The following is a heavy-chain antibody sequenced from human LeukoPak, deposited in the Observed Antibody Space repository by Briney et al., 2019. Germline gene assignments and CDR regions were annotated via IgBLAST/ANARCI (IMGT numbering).Heavy chain of an antibody. J-gene: IGHJ3*02. CDR3: ARNMRIAAGAFDI. CDR2: ISSSSSTI. V-gene: IGHV3-48*04. Sequence: GGSLRLSCAASGFTFSNYNMNWVRQAPGKGLEWVSYISSSSSTIYYAGSVKGRFTISRDNAKNSLYLQMNSLRVEDTAIYYCARNMRIAAGAFDIWGQGTMVTVSS. D-gene: IGHD3-16*01. CDR1: GFTFSNYN.